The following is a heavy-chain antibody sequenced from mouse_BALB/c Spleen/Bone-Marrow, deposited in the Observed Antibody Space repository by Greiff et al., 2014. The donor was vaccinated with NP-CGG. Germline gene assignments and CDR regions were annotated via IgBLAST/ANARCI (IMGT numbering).Heavy chain of an antibody. CDR1: GYTFTNYW. D-gene: IGHD4-1*01. Sequence: VQGVESGAELVRPGTSVKISCKASGYTFTNYWLGWVKQRPGHGLEWIGDIYPGGGYTNYNEKFKGKATLTADTSSSTAYMQLSSLTSEDCAVYFCARRGTGVDYWGQGTTLTVSS. CDR3: ARRGTGVDY. V-gene: IGHV1-63*02. J-gene: IGHJ2*01. CDR2: IYPGGGYT.